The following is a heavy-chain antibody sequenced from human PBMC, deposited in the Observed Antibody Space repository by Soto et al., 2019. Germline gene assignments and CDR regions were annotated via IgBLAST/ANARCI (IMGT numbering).Heavy chain of an antibody. CDR1: GGSISSYY. D-gene: IGHD5-12*01. CDR3: ARALSPTYSGYDHPRGGYYDY. J-gene: IGHJ4*02. Sequence: PSETLSLTCTVSGGSISSYYWSWIRQPPGKGLEWIGYIYYSGSTNYNPSLKSRVTISVDTSKNQFSLKLSSVTAADTAVYYCARALSPTYSGYDHPRGGYYDYWGQGTLVTVSS. CDR2: IYYSGST. V-gene: IGHV4-59*01.